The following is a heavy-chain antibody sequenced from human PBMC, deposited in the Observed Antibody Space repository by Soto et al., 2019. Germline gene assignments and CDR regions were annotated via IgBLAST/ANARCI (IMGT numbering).Heavy chain of an antibody. D-gene: IGHD1-26*01. V-gene: IGHV3-21*01. J-gene: IGHJ3*02. CDR3: AREGGIGDDAFDI. CDR2: ISSSSSYI. CDR1: GFTFSSYS. Sequence: GGSLRLSCAASGFTFSSYSMNWVRQAPGKGLEWVSSISSSSSYIYYADSVKGRFTISRDNAKNSLYLQMNSLRAEDTAVYYCAREGGIGDDAFDIWGQGTMVTVSS.